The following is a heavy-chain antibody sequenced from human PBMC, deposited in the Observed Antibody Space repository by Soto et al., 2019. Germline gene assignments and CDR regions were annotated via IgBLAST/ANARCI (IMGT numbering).Heavy chain of an antibody. CDR3: ARGTRGEYGSGSYYNGNWFDP. Sequence: QVQLQQWGAGLLKPSETLSLTCAVYGGSFSGYYWSWIRQPPGKGLEWIGEINHSGSTNYNPFLKSRVTISVDTSKNQFSLKLSSVTAADTAVYYCARGTRGEYGSGSYYNGNWFDPWGQGTLVTVSS. CDR1: GGSFSGYY. CDR2: INHSGST. J-gene: IGHJ5*02. D-gene: IGHD3-10*01. V-gene: IGHV4-34*01.